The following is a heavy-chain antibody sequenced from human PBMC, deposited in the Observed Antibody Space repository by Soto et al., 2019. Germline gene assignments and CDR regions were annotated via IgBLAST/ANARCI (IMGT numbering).Heavy chain of an antibody. D-gene: IGHD3-22*01. CDR1: GSSLNTGGVG. J-gene: IGHJ4*02. Sequence: QISLKESGPTLVKPTQTLTLTCTLSGSSLNTGGVGVSWIRQPPGKALEWLAHINWDDDRRYNPSLRGRLTITKDTSKNQVVLTLTNVDPVDTATYYCAHRRNFYNNSGLDYWGQGTLVTVSS. V-gene: IGHV2-5*02. CDR2: INWDDDR. CDR3: AHRRNFYNNSGLDY.